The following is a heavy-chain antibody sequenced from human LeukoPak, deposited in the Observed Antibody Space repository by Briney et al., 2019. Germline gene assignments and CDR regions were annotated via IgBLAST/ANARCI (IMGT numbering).Heavy chain of an antibody. J-gene: IGHJ6*03. CDR3: AKMLKASYYYYYMDV. CDR2: ISSSSYI. D-gene: IGHD3-10*02. Sequence: GGSLRLSCAASGFTFSSYSMNWVRQAPGKGLEWVSSISSSSYIYYADSVKGRFTISRDNAKNSLYLQMNSLRAEDTAVYYCAKMLKASYYYYYMDVWGKGTTVTVSS. V-gene: IGHV3-21*04. CDR1: GFTFSSYS.